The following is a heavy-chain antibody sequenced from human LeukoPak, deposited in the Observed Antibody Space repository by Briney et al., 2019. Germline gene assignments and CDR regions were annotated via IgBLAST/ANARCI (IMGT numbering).Heavy chain of an antibody. J-gene: IGHJ4*02. V-gene: IGHV3-49*03. CDR3: TRDLPYYYDSSGYSGY. CDR2: IRSKAYGGTT. CDR1: GFTFGDYA. D-gene: IGHD3-22*01. Sequence: GGSLRLSCTASGFTFGDYAMSWFRQAPGKGLEWVGFIRSKAYGGTTEYAASVKGRFTISRDDSKSIAYLQINSLKTEDTGVYYCTRDLPYYYDSSGYSGYWGQGTLVTVS.